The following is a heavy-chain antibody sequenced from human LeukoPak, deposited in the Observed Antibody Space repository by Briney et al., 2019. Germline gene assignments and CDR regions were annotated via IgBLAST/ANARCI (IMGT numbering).Heavy chain of an antibody. CDR2: IYSTGST. J-gene: IGHJ6*02. Sequence: PSETLSLTCTVSGGSISSFYWSWIRQPPGRGLEWIGYIYSTGSTNYHPSLRSRVTISIDTSNNQFSLKLSSVTAADTAVYYCARASGYSFRFSYYYYHMDVWGQGTTVTVSS. CDR3: ARASGYSFRFSYYYYHMDV. V-gene: IGHV4-59*01. D-gene: IGHD5-18*01. CDR1: GGSISSFY.